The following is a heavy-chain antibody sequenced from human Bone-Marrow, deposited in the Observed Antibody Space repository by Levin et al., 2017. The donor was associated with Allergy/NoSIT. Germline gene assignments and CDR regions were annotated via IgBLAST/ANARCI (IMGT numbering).Heavy chain of an antibody. V-gene: IGHV3-33*01. CDR1: GFTFSAFC. CDR3: TRDRGEWGQFYFDY. Sequence: GESLKISCAASGFTFSAFCMHWVRQAPGRGLEWVAVIWYDGSHKFYADSLKGRFTISRDNSKNTLYLQMNSLRAEDTAVYYCTRDRGEWGQFYFDYWGQGILVTVSS. J-gene: IGHJ4*02. D-gene: IGHD1-26*01. CDR2: IWYDGSHK.